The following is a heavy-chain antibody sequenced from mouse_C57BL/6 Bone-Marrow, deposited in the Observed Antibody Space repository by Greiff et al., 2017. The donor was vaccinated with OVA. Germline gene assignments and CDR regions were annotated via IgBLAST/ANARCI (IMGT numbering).Heavy chain of an antibody. CDR3: ARHCYSSSHYYAMDY. Sequence: QVQLQQSGAELVKPGASVKISCKASGYAFSSYWMNWVKQRPGKGLEWIGQIYPGDGDTNYNGKFKGKATLTADKSSSTAYMQLSSLTSEDSAVYFCARHCYSSSHYYAMDYWGQGTSVTVSS. D-gene: IGHD1-1*01. CDR2: IYPGDGDT. J-gene: IGHJ4*01. CDR1: GYAFSSYW. V-gene: IGHV1-80*01.